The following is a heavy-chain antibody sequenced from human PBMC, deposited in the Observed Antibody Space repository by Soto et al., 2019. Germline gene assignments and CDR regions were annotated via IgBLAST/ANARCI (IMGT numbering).Heavy chain of an antibody. J-gene: IGHJ6*02. CDR1: GYTFTSYG. CDR2: ISAYNGNT. Sequence: GASVKVSCKASGYTFTSYGISWVRQAPGQGLEWMGWISAYNGNTNYAQKLQGRVTMTTDTSTSTAYMELRSLRSDDTAVCYCARGRSAQLERGYYYYGMDVWGQGTTVTVSS. D-gene: IGHD6-13*01. CDR3: ARGRSAQLERGYYYYGMDV. V-gene: IGHV1-18*01.